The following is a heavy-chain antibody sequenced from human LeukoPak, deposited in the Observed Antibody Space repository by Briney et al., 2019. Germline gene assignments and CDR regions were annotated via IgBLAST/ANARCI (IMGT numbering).Heavy chain of an antibody. J-gene: IGHJ5*02. CDR3: ARAYSSSWYWNWFDP. V-gene: IGHV4-38-2*02. CDR2: IYPTATT. CDR1: GYSISSGYY. Sequence: SETLSLTCTVSGYSISSGYYWCWIRQPPGKGLEWTDNIYPTATTYHNPSLKSRVTISVDTYKHQFSLKVSFVSAGDTAVYYCARAYSSSWYWNWFDPWGQGTMVTVSS. D-gene: IGHD6-13*01.